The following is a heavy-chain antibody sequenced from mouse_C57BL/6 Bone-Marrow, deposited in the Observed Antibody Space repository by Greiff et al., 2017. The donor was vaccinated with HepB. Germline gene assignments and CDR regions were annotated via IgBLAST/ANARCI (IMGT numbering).Heavy chain of an antibody. CDR1: GFTFSNYW. V-gene: IGHV6-3*01. CDR2: IRLKSDNYAT. CDR3: TGYYGSRGY. D-gene: IGHD1-1*01. Sequence: DVMLVESGGGLVQPGGSMKLSCVASGFTFSNYWMNWVRQSPEKGLEWVAQIRLKSDNYATHYAESVKGRFTISRDDSKSSVYLQMNNLRAEDTGLYYCTGYYGSRGYWGQGTTLTVSS. J-gene: IGHJ2*01.